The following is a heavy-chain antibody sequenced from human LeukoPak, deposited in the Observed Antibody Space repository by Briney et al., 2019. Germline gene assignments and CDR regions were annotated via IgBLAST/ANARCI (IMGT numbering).Heavy chain of an antibody. CDR3: ASGMVEFDF. D-gene: IGHD1-26*01. J-gene: IGHJ4*02. V-gene: IGHV3-7*01. CDR2: IDQDGSEK. CDR1: GFTFRSYA. Sequence: PGGSLRLSCAASGFTFRSYAMSWVRQAPGKGLEWVANIDQDGSEKYYVDSVKGRFTISRDNANNPLYLQMNSLRAEDTALYYCASGMVEFDFWGQGTLVAVSS.